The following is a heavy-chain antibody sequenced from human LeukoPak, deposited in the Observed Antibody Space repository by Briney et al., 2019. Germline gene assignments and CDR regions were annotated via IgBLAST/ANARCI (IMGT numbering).Heavy chain of an antibody. CDR1: GYSFTSYW. CDR2: IYPGDSDT. CDR3: ARLKHGSGSLDFDY. D-gene: IGHD3-10*01. J-gene: IGHJ4*02. Sequence: GASLQISCKGSGYSFTSYWIGWVRQLPGKGLEWMGIIYPGDSDTRYSPSFQGQVTISADKSISTAYLQWSSLKASDTAMYYCARLKHGSGSLDFDYWGQGTLVTVSS. V-gene: IGHV5-51*01.